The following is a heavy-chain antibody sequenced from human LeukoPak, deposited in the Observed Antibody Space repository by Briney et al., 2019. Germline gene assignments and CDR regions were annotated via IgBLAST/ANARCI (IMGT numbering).Heavy chain of an antibody. CDR1: GFTFNNYA. D-gene: IGHD1-7*01. J-gene: IGHJ6*03. Sequence: GGSLRLSCAASGFTFNNYAMSWVRQAPGKGLEWVSAFSGSGGSTFYADSVKGRFTISRDNSKNTLYLQMNSLRAEDTAVYYCAKRRGLELLYYYYMDVWGKGTTVTVSS. V-gene: IGHV3-23*01. CDR2: FSGSGGST. CDR3: AKRRGLELLYYYYMDV.